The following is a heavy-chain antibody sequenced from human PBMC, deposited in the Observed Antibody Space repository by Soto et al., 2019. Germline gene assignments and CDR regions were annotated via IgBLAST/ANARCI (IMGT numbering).Heavy chain of an antibody. J-gene: IGHJ5*02. CDR1: GGSISSGGYS. D-gene: IGHD3-10*01. Sequence: TSETLSLTCAVSGGSISSGGYSWSWIRQPPGKGLEWIGYIYHSGSTYYNPSLKSRVTISVDRSKNQFSLKLSSVTAADTAVYYCASLYYGSGSYYNWFDPWGQGTLVTVSS. V-gene: IGHV4-30-2*01. CDR3: ASLYYGSGSYYNWFDP. CDR2: IYHSGST.